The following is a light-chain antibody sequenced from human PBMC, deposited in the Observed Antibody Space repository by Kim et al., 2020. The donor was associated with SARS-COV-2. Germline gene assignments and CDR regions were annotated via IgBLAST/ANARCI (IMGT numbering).Light chain of an antibody. J-gene: IGKJ1*01. CDR3: QQYQLYST. Sequence: DIQMTQSPSTLSASVGDRVTITCRASQSISRSLAWYQQKPGKAPKLLIHSASNLESGVPSRFSGSGSGTEFTLTISSLQPDDFASYYCQQYQLYSTFGHVTKVDIK. V-gene: IGKV1-5*01. CDR2: SAS. CDR1: QSISRS.